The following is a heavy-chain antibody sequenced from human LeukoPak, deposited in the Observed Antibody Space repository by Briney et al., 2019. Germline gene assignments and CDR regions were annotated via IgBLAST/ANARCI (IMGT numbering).Heavy chain of an antibody. CDR2: IYHSGST. J-gene: IGHJ4*02. CDR3: AREQQLFDY. Sequence: PSETLSLTFAVSGYSISSGYYWGWLRQPPGKGLEWIGSIYHSGSTYYNPSLKSRVTISVDTSKNQFSLKLSSVTAADTAVYYCAREQQLFDYWGQGTLVTVSS. V-gene: IGHV4-38-2*02. CDR1: GYSISSGYY. D-gene: IGHD6-13*01.